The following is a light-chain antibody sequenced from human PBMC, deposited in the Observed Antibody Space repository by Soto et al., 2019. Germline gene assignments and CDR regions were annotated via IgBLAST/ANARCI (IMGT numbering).Light chain of an antibody. J-gene: IGKJ1*01. Sequence: EIVLTQSPATLSLSPGERATLSCRASQGVVSYLAWYQHKPGQAPRLLIYDASNRATGIPARFSGSGSGTDFTLTISSLEPEDFAVYYCQQRRNWPRTFGQGTKVEIK. V-gene: IGKV3-11*01. CDR1: QGVVSY. CDR3: QQRRNWPRT. CDR2: DAS.